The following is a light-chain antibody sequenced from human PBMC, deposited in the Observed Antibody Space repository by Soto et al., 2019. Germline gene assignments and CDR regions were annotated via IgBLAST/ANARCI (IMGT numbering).Light chain of an antibody. Sequence: DIQMTQSPSSLSAFVGDSVTITCHASQRISTFLNWYHQKPGKAPKLLIYSSSYLQSGFPSNFSDRGSGTDFTLSIVTLQPEVFGNYVCQQRYRLPITFGSGNKVEI. J-gene: IGKJ4*01. CDR1: QRISTF. CDR3: QQRYRLPIT. V-gene: IGKV1-39*01. CDR2: SSS.